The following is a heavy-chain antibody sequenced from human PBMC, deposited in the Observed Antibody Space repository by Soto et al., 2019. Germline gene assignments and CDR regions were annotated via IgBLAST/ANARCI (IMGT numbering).Heavy chain of an antibody. J-gene: IGHJ6*02. D-gene: IGHD6-13*01. Sequence: QVQLVQSGAEVKKPGASVKVSCKASGFTFSAYYIYWVRQAPGQGLEWIGWINPNSGGTNNAQKFQRRVTMTRDTSTSTVYMELSALIPDDTAVYYCARSLLDEYSSSWRSAYYGMDVWGQGTTVTVSS. CDR1: GFTFSAYY. CDR2: INPNSGGT. CDR3: ARSLLDEYSSSWRSAYYGMDV. V-gene: IGHV1-2*02.